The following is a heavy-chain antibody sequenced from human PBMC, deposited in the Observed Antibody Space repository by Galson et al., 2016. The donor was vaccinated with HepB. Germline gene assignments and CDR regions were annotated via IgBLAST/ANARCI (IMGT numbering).Heavy chain of an antibody. CDR1: GFTFSSYY. CDR2: IYYDGGHT. CDR3: AKAGDGGGDLDY. D-gene: IGHD4-23*01. V-gene: IGHV3-30*18. J-gene: IGHJ4*02. Sequence: SLRLSCAASGFTFSSYYMHWVRQAPGKGLEWVAVIYYDGGHTTYGDSVRGRFTMSSDTSKNTLYIQMNSLRPEDTALYYCAKAGDGGGDLDYWGQGTLVTVSS.